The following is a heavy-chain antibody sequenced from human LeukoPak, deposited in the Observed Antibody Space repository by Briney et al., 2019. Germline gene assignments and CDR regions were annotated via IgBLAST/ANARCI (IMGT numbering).Heavy chain of an antibody. Sequence: ETLSLTCTVSGGSISSSNYYWGWIRQPPGKGLEWIGSIYYSGNTYYNPSLKSRVTTSVDTSKNQFSLKLTSVTAADTAVYYCAHFKGGSFDFWGHGKMVTVSS. CDR3: AHFKGGSFDF. D-gene: IGHD1-26*01. CDR2: IYYSGNT. V-gene: IGHV4-39*01. J-gene: IGHJ3*01. CDR1: GGSISSSNYY.